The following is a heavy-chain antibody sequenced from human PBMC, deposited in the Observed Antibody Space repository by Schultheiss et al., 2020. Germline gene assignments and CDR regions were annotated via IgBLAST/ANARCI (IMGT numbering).Heavy chain of an antibody. Sequence: SVKVSCKASGYTFTSYGFSWVRQAPGQGLEWMGGIIPVFGIANYAQKFQGRVTITADESTSTAYMELSSLRSEDTAVYYCARGLAADYGDSRPFDYWGQGTLVTVSS. CDR3: ARGLAADYGDSRPFDY. V-gene: IGHV1-69*13. CDR1: GYTFTSYG. J-gene: IGHJ4*02. D-gene: IGHD4-17*01. CDR2: IIPVFGIA.